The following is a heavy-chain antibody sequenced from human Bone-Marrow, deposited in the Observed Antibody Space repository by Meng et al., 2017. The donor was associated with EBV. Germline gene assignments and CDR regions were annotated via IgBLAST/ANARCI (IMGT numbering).Heavy chain of an antibody. CDR2: INLNSGGT. Sequence: QGHLVQSGARVQKPGDSVKGSCKASGYTFTGYDMHWVRQAPGQGLEWMGRINLNSGGTNYAQKFQGRVTMTRDTSISTAYMELSNLRSDDGAVYYCARLQRDCSSTSCYPFDYWGQGTLVTVSS. J-gene: IGHJ4*02. CDR3: ARLQRDCSSTSCYPFDY. CDR1: GYTFTGYD. V-gene: IGHV1-2*06. D-gene: IGHD2-2*01.